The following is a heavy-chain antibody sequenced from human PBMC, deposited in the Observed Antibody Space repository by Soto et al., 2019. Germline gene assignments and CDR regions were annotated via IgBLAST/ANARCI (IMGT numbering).Heavy chain of an antibody. CDR2: ISYDGSNK. Sequence: GGSLRLSCAASGFTFSSYAMHWVRQAPGKGLEWVAVISYDGSNKYYADSVKGRFTISRDNSKNTLYLQMNSLRAEDTAVYYCARVYYYDSSGYYPDLGYYFDYWGQGTLVTVSS. D-gene: IGHD3-22*01. J-gene: IGHJ4*02. V-gene: IGHV3-30-3*01. CDR3: ARVYYYDSSGYYPDLGYYFDY. CDR1: GFTFSSYA.